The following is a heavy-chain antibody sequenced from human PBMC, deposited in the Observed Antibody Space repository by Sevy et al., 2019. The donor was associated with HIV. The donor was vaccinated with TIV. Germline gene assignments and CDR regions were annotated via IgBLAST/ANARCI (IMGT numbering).Heavy chain of an antibody. D-gene: IGHD6-13*01. CDR3: ARESIGAVGDVDH. CDR2: IYSTGST. J-gene: IGHJ4*02. Sequence: SETLSLTCTVSGGSINNYFWSWIRQPPGKGLEWIGYIYSTGSTNYNPSLKSRVSISVDTSKTQFSLKLTSVTAADTAVYYCARESIGAVGDVDHWGQGTLVTVS. V-gene: IGHV4-59*01. CDR1: GGSINNYF.